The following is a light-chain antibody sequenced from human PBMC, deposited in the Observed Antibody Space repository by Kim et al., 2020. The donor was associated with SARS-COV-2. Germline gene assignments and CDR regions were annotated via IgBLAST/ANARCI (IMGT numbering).Light chain of an antibody. J-gene: IGLJ1*01. CDR1: KIGTKS. V-gene: IGLV3-21*01. Sequence: SYELTQPPSVSVAPGQTARITCGADKIGTKSVHWYHQKPGQAPVLVMSFNNDRPSGTSERFSGSNSGNTATLIITGVEAADEADYYCQVWDSSSDRYVFGTGTQLTVL. CDR3: QVWDSSSDRYV. CDR2: FNN.